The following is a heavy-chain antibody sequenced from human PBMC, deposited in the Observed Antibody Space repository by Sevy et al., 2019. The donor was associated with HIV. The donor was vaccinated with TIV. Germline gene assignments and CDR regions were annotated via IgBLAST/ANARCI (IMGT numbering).Heavy chain of an antibody. CDR2: ISGSGGST. J-gene: IGHJ3*02. D-gene: IGHD3-9*01. V-gene: IGHV3-23*01. CDR3: ANLFSSGYDILTGQDAFDI. CDR1: GFTFSSYA. Sequence: GGSLRLSCAASGFTFSSYAMSWDRQAPGKGLEWVSAISGSGGSTYYADSVKGRFTISRDNSKNTLYLQMNSLRAEDTAVYYCANLFSSGYDILTGQDAFDIWGQGTMVTVSS.